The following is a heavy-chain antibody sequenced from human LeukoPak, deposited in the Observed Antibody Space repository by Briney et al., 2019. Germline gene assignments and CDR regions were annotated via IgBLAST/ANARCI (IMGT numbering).Heavy chain of an antibody. CDR3: TRDWGRFDI. D-gene: IGHD3-16*01. Sequence: GGSLRLSCTASGFTFSTFGMSWVCQAPGKGLEWVSYITTSSSTIYYADSVRGRFTISRDNAKNSLYLQMNSLRDEDSAVYYCTRDWGRFDIWGQGTMVTVSS. CDR1: GFTFSTFG. J-gene: IGHJ3*02. CDR2: ITTSSSTI. V-gene: IGHV3-48*02.